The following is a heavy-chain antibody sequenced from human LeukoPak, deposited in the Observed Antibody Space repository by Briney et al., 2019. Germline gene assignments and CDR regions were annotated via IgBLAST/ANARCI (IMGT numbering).Heavy chain of an antibody. CDR2: ISAYNGNT. D-gene: IGHD2-15*01. Sequence: ASVKVSCKASGYTFTSYYMHWVRQAPGQGLEWMGWISAYNGNTNYAQKFQGRVTMTTDTSTSTGYMELRSLRSDDTAVYYCAREWSDYFDYWGQGTVVTVSS. J-gene: IGHJ4*02. CDR1: GYTFTSYY. V-gene: IGHV1-18*04. CDR3: AREWSDYFDY.